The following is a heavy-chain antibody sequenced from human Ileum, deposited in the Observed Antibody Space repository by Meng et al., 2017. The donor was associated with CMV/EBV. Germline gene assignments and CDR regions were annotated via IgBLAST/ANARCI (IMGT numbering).Heavy chain of an antibody. CDR3: ARTTAGTADY. Sequence: CAASGFTFSDLYMDWVRQAPGKGLEWIGRIRSKAARYTTEYAASVKGRFTISRDDSKNSLYLQMNSLKTEDTAVYYCARTTAGTADYWGQGTLVTVSS. CDR1: GFTFSDLY. CDR2: IRSKAARYTT. J-gene: IGHJ4*02. D-gene: IGHD6-13*01. V-gene: IGHV3-72*01.